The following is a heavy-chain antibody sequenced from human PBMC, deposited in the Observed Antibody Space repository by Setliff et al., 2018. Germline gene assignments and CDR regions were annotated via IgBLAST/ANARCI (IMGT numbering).Heavy chain of an antibody. D-gene: IGHD3-22*01. CDR1: GFTSSMYG. CDR2: IRHDGSNE. CDR3: AKDTHYYASSGYYCFDY. Sequence: GGSLRLSCAASGFTSSMYGVHWVRQAPGKGLEWVAYIRHDGSNENYADSVRGRFTISRDNSRNTLFLQMNSLRAEDTGVYYCAKDTHYYASSGYYCFDYWGQGTLVTAPQ. V-gene: IGHV3-30*02. J-gene: IGHJ4*02.